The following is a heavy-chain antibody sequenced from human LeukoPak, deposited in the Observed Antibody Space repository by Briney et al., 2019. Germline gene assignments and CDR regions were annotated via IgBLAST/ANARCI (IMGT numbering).Heavy chain of an antibody. CDR3: ARDLDRYYDFWSAPHYYYYMDV. J-gene: IGHJ6*03. CDR1: GFTFSSYS. CDR2: ISSSSSYI. V-gene: IGHV3-21*01. Sequence: PGGSLRLSCAASGFTFSSYSMNWFRQAPGKGLEWVSSISSSSSYIYYADSVKGRFTISRDNAKNSLYLQMNSLRADDTAVYYCARDLDRYYDFWSAPHYYYYMDVWGKGTTVTVSS. D-gene: IGHD3-3*01.